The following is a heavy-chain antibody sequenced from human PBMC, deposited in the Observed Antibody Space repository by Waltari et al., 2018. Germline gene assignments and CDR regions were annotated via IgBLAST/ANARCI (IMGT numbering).Heavy chain of an antibody. CDR3: ARGPMDYYDSSGYHYYYYMDV. CDR2: INHSGST. J-gene: IGHJ6*03. D-gene: IGHD3-22*01. V-gene: IGHV4-34*01. Sequence: QVQLQQWGAGLLKPSETLSLTCAVYGGSFSGYYWSWIRQPPGKGLEWIGEINHSGSTNYNPSLKSRVTISVDTSKNQFSLKLSSVTAADTAVYYCARGPMDYYDSSGYHYYYYMDVWGKGTTVTVSS. CDR1: GGSFSGYY.